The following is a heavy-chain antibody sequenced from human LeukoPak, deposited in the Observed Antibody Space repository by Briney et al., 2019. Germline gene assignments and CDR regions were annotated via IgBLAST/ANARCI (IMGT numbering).Heavy chain of an antibody. Sequence: GGSLRLSCAASGFTFSSYAMHWVRQAPGKGLEWVAVISYDGSNKYYADSVKGRFTISRDNSKNTLYLQMNSLRAEDTAVYYCARPTGGSYYAAGFQHWGQGTLVTVSS. V-gene: IGHV3-30-3*01. CDR2: ISYDGSNK. CDR3: ARPTGGSYYAAGFQH. D-gene: IGHD1-26*01. J-gene: IGHJ1*01. CDR1: GFTFSSYA.